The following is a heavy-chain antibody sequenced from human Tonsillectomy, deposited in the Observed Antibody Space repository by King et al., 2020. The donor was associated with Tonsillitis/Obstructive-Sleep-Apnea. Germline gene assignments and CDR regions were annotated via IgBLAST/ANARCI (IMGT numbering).Heavy chain of an antibody. V-gene: IGHV3-33*06. D-gene: IGHD2-21*01. CDR3: VKDHCGGNCYSDPYFDY. Sequence: VQLVESGGGVVQPGRSLRLSCAASGFSFSTYGMHWVRQAPGKGLEWVAVIWYDGSDKYYADSVKGRFTISRANSKNTVYLEMSSLRAEDTALYYCVKDHCGGNCYSDPYFDYWGQGTLVTVSS. J-gene: IGHJ4*02. CDR1: GFSFSTYG. CDR2: IWYDGSDK.